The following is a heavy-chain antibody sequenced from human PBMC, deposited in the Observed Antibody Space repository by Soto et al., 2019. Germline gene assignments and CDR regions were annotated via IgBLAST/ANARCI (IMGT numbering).Heavy chain of an antibody. V-gene: IGHV1-2*04. D-gene: IGHD6-13*01. J-gene: IGHJ6*02. CDR2: INPNSGGT. Sequence: GASVKVSCKASGYTFTGYYMHWVRQAPGQGLEWMGWINPNSGGTNYAQKFQGWVTMTRDTCNSTAYMELSRLRSDDTAVYYCARDGVVGSSSQTLYDYYGMDVWGQGTKVTVYS. CDR3: ARDGVVGSSSQTLYDYYGMDV. CDR1: GYTFTGYY.